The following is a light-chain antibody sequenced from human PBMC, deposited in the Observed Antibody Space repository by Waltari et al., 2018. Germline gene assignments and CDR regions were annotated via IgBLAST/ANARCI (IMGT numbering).Light chain of an antibody. CDR2: EGN. J-gene: IGLJ2*01. CDR3: YSTDRTGKQRV. V-gene: IGLV3-10*01. CDR1: ALPNKY. Sequence: SYELTQPPSVSVSPGQTARITCSGDALPNKYGYWYQQKSGQAPVLVIYEGNNRRSGIPGRFSGSSSGTMVTLTSSGAQVEDEGDYYCYSTDRTGKQRVFGGGTKLTVL.